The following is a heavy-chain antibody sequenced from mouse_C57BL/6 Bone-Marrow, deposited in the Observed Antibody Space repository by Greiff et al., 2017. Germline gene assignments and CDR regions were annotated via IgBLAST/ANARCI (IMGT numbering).Heavy chain of an antibody. CDR1: GYAFSSSW. V-gene: IGHV1-82*01. CDR3: GRGDGGFAY. Sequence: QVQLQQSGPELVKPGASVKISCTASGYAFSSSWMNWVQQRPGKGLEWIGGIYPGDGDTNYNGKFKGKDTLTADKSSSTAYMQLSSLTSEDSAVYFCGRGDGGFAYWGQGTLVTVSA. J-gene: IGHJ3*01. D-gene: IGHD1-1*02. CDR2: IYPGDGDT.